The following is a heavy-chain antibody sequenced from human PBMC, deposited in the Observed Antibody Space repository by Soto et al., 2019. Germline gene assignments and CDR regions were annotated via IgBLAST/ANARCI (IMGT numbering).Heavy chain of an antibody. J-gene: IGHJ4*02. Sequence: PGESLKISCKGSGYSFTSYWIGWVRQMPGKGLEWMGIIYPGDSDTRYSPSFQGQVTISADKSISTAYLQWSSLKASDTAMYYCERHFNMGIRDGYKYTGFDYWGQGTLVTVSS. D-gene: IGHD5-18*01. CDR2: IYPGDSDT. CDR1: GYSFTSYW. V-gene: IGHV5-51*01. CDR3: ERHFNMGIRDGYKYTGFDY.